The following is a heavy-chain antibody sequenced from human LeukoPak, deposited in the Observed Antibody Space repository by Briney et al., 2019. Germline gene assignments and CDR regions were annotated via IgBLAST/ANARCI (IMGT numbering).Heavy chain of an antibody. J-gene: IGHJ6*03. CDR3: ARSYSSSSEYYYYYMDV. CDR2: IIPIFGTA. D-gene: IGHD6-6*01. CDR1: GGTFSSYA. Sequence: ASVKVSCKASGGTFSSYAISWVRQAPGQGFEWMGGIIPIFGTANYAQKFQGRVTITTDESTSTAYMELSSLRSEDTAVYYCARSYSSSSEYYYYYMDVWGKGTTVTVSS. V-gene: IGHV1-69*05.